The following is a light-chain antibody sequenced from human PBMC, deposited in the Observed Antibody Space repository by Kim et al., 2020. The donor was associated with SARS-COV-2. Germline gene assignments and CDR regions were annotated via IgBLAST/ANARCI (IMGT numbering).Light chain of an antibody. J-gene: IGKJ3*01. Sequence: IVMTQSPATLSVSPGERATLSCRASQSVRTNLAWYQQTPGQAPRLLIYGASTRATGIPDRFSGGGSGTEFTLTISSLQSEDFAFYYCQQYNSYPPFTFGPGTKVDIK. CDR1: QSVRTN. CDR3: QQYNSYPPFT. CDR2: GAS. V-gene: IGKV3-15*01.